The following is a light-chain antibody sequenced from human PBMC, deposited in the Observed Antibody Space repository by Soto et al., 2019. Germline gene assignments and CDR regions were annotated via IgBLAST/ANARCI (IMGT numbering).Light chain of an antibody. Sequence: EILFTQSPATLSVSPRERGTLSFRASQSVSSNLAWYQQKPGQAPRLLIYGASTRATGIPARFSGSGSETDFTLTISSLQPEDFATYSCQQSYSTTWTFGQGTKV. CDR1: QSVSSN. J-gene: IGKJ1*01. V-gene: IGKV3-15*01. CDR3: QQSYSTTWT. CDR2: GAS.